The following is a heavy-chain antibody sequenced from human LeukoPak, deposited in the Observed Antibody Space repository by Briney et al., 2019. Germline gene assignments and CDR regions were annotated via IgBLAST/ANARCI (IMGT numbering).Heavy chain of an antibody. D-gene: IGHD3-22*01. Sequence: GGSLRLSCAASGFTFSSYWMHWVRQAPGKGLVWVSRINSDGSSTSYADSVKGRFTISRDDSKNTLYLQMNSLRAEDTAIYYCAKDMIVLGFASDFDYWGQGTLVTVSS. CDR1: GFTFSSYW. V-gene: IGHV3-74*01. CDR2: INSDGSST. J-gene: IGHJ4*02. CDR3: AKDMIVLGFASDFDY.